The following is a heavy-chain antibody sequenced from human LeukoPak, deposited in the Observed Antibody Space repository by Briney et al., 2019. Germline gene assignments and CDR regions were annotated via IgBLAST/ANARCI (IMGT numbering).Heavy chain of an antibody. V-gene: IGHV1-3*01. J-gene: IGHJ5*02. CDR2: INAGNGNT. Sequence: ASVKVSCKASGYTFTSYAMHWVRQAPGQRLEWMGWINAGNGNTKYSQKFQGRVTITRDTSASTGYLELSSLRSEDTAVYYCARGRNYDILTGLNWFDPWGQGTLVTVSS. CDR1: GYTFTSYA. CDR3: ARGRNYDILTGLNWFDP. D-gene: IGHD3-9*01.